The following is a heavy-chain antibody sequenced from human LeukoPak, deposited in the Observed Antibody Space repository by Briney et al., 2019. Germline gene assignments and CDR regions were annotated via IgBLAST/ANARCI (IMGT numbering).Heavy chain of an antibody. CDR1: GYTLTELS. Sequence: ASVKVSCKVSGYTLTELSMHWVRQAPGKGLEWMGGFDPEDGETIYAQKFQGRVTMTEDTSTVTAYMELSSLRSEDTAVYYCATSSTLASPNAFDIWGQGTMVTVSS. V-gene: IGHV1-24*01. CDR3: ATSSTLASPNAFDI. J-gene: IGHJ3*02. D-gene: IGHD2-2*01. CDR2: FDPEDGET.